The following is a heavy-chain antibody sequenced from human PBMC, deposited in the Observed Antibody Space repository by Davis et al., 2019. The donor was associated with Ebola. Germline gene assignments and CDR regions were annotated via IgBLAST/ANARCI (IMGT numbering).Heavy chain of an antibody. Sequence: GESLKISCAASGFTFSSYGMHWVRQAPGKGLEWVAVIWYDGSNKYYADSVKGRFTISRDNSKNTLYLQMNSLRAEDTAVYYCARETYYYYYGMDVWGQGTTVTVSS. V-gene: IGHV3-33*01. CDR2: IWYDGSNK. CDR1: GFTFSSYG. J-gene: IGHJ6*02. CDR3: ARETYYYYYGMDV.